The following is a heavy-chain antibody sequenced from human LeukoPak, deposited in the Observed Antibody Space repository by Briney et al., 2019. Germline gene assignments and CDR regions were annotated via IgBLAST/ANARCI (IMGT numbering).Heavy chain of an antibody. CDR1: GFTVNSNS. J-gene: IGHJ6*02. CDR2: IYSGDST. V-gene: IGHV3-53*01. Sequence: GGSLRLSCAASGFTVNSNSMSWVRQATGKGLECVAAIYSGDSTYYPDSVKGRFSISRDNSKNTLYLQMSSLRAEDTAIYYCMGRPYYYYGMDVWGQGTTVTVSS. CDR3: MGRPYYYYGMDV.